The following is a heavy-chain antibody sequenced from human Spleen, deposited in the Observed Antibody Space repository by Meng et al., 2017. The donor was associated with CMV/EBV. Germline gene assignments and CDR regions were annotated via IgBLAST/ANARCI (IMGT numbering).Heavy chain of an antibody. CDR2: VSHSGST. CDR3: ARASPDSDWYFDL. V-gene: IGHV4-4*02. CDR1: GGSISSSNW. J-gene: IGHJ2*01. Sequence: GVSGGSISSSNWCSWVRQPPDKGLEWIGEVSHSGSTNFNPSLTSRVTMSVDKSKNQFSLNLTSVTAADTAVYYCARASPDSDWYFDLWGRGTLVTVSS. D-gene: IGHD2-2*01.